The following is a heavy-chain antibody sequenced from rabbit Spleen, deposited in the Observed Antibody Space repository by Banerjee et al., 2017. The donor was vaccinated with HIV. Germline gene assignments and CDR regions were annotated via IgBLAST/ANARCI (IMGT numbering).Heavy chain of an antibody. J-gene: IGHJ4*01. V-gene: IGHV1S7*01. CDR3: ARDGAGGSYFAL. Sequence: QLKESGGGLVQPGGSLKLSCKASGFDFSTYSMSWVRQAPGKGLEWIGYIEPIFGNTYYANWVNGRFSISRENAQNTVFLQMTSLTAADTATYFCARDGAGGSYFALWGQGTLVTVS. D-gene: IGHD8-1*01. CDR2: IEPIFGNT. CDR1: GFDFSTYS.